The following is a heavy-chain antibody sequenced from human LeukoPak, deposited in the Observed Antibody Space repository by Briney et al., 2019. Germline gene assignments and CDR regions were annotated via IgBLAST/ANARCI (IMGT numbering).Heavy chain of an antibody. V-gene: IGHV3-48*03. CDR3: AKMRGHQLLSAASDS. CDR1: GFTFSSYE. CDR2: ISSSGSTI. D-gene: IGHD2/OR15-2a*01. J-gene: IGHJ4*02. Sequence: PGGSLRLSCAASGFTFSSYEMNWVRQAPGKGLEWVSYISSSGSTIYYADSVKGRFTISRDNAKNSLYLQMNSLRAEDTAVYYCAKMRGHQLLSAASDSWGQGTLVTVSS.